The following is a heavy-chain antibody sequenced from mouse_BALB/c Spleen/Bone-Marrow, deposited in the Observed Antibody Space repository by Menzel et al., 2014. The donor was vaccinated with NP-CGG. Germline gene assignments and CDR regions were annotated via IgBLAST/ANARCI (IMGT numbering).Heavy chain of an antibody. V-gene: IGHV14-3*02. CDR2: IDPANGDI. D-gene: IGHD2-1*01. J-gene: IGHJ3*01. CDR3: ARGGNYGWFAY. Sequence: EVQLQQFGAELVKPGASVKLSCTASGFNIKDTYMHWVKQRPEQGLEWIGRIDPANGDIIYDPKFQGKATITADTSSNTAFLQLSSLTSEDTAVYYCARGGNYGWFAYWGQGTLVTVSA. CDR1: GFNIKDTY.